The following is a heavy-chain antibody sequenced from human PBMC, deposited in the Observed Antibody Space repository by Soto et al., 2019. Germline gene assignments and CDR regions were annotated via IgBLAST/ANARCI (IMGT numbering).Heavy chain of an antibody. CDR3: ARGLLELVNWFDP. CDR1: GGSISSGGYS. Sequence: SETLSLTCAVSGGSISSGGYSWSWIRQPPGKGLEWIGYIYHSGSTYYNPSLKSRVTISVDRSKNQFPLKLSSLTAADTAVYYGARGLLELVNWFDPWGQGTLVTVSS. CDR2: IYHSGST. V-gene: IGHV4-30-2*01. J-gene: IGHJ5*02. D-gene: IGHD6-13*01.